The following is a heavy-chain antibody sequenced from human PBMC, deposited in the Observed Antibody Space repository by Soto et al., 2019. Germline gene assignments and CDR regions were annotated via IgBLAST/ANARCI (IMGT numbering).Heavy chain of an antibody. CDR3: ARENSENGIDY. J-gene: IGHJ4*02. V-gene: IGHV4-31*03. CDR2: IYYSGST. Sequence: LPLTCTVSGSSISRGCYYWSWIRQHPGKGLEWIGCIYYSGSTYYNPSLKSRVTISVDTPKNQFSMKLSSVTAADTAVYYCARENSENGIDYWGQGTLVTVSS. D-gene: IGHD1-26*01. CDR1: GSSISRGCYY.